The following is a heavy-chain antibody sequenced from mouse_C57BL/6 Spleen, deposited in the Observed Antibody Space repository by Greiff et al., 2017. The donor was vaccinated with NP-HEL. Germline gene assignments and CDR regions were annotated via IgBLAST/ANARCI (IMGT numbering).Heavy chain of an antibody. Sequence: QVQLQQSGAELVRPGASVTLSCKASGYTFTDYEMHWVKQTPVHGLEWIGAIDPETGGTAYNQKFKGKAILTADKSSSTAYMELRSLTSEDSAVYYCTRGFITTVVAFDYWGQGTTLTVSS. V-gene: IGHV1-15*01. D-gene: IGHD1-1*01. J-gene: IGHJ2*01. CDR2: IDPETGGT. CDR1: GYTFTDYE. CDR3: TRGFITTVVAFDY.